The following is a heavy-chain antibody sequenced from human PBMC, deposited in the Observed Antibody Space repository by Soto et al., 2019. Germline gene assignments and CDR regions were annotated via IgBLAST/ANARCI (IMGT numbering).Heavy chain of an antibody. CDR2: ISGSGGST. J-gene: IGHJ4*02. Sequence: GGSLRLSCAASGFTFSSYAMSWVRQAPGKGLEWVSAISGSGGSTYYADSVKGRFTISRDNSKNTLYLQMNSLRAEDTAVYYWAKNRAVSRYYFDYWGPGTLVTLSS. V-gene: IGHV3-23*01. CDR3: AKNRAVSRYYFDY. D-gene: IGHD2-2*01. CDR1: GFTFSSYA.